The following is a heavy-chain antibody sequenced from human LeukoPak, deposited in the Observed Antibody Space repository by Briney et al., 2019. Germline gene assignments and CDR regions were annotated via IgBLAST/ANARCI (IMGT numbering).Heavy chain of an antibody. J-gene: IGHJ4*02. CDR2: ISGSSGST. V-gene: IGHV3-23*01. D-gene: IGHD6-19*01. CDR3: AKAVGQWLVEFDY. Sequence: GGSLRLSCAASGFTFSSYAMSWVRQAPGKGLEWVSAISGSSGSTYYADSVKGRFTISRDNSKNTLYLQMNSLRAEDTAVYYCAKAVGQWLVEFDYWGQGTLVTVSS. CDR1: GFTFSSYA.